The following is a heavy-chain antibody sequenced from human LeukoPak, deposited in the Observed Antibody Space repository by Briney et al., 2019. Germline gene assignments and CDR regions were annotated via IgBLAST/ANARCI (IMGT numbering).Heavy chain of an antibody. Sequence: SETLSLTCTVSGDSVGSDNYYWSWIRQLPGKGLEWIGSIYYSGSTYYNPSLKSRVTISVDTSKNQFSLKLSSVTAADTAVYYCARRERSYDILTGYYGLYFDYWGQGTLVTVSS. V-gene: IGHV4-39*01. CDR3: ARRERSYDILTGYYGLYFDY. CDR1: GDSVGSDNYY. CDR2: IYYSGST. J-gene: IGHJ4*02. D-gene: IGHD3-9*01.